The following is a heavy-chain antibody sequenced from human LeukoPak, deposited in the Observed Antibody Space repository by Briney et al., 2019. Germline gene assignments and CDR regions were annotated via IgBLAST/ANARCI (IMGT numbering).Heavy chain of an antibody. CDR1: GYSISSGYY. CDR3: ASHNWNLPFDY. Sequence: SETLSLTCTVSGYSISSGYYWGWIRQPPGKGLEWIGSIYHSGSTYYNPSLKSRVTISVDTSKNQFSLKLSSVTAADTAVYYCASHNWNLPFDYWGQGTLVTVSS. CDR2: IYHSGST. D-gene: IGHD1-20*01. J-gene: IGHJ4*02. V-gene: IGHV4-38-2*02.